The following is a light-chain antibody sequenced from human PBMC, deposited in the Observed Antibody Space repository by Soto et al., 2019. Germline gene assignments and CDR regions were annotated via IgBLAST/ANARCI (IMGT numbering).Light chain of an antibody. CDR3: CSYTGSYTYV. CDR1: ISDVGGYNY. Sequence: LTLPRSVSGSPGQSFTISCTGTISDVGGYNYVSWYQQHPGKAPKLMIYDVSKRPSGVPDRFSGSKSGNTASLTISGLQAEDEADYYCCSYTGSYTYVFGTGTKVTVL. CDR2: DVS. V-gene: IGLV2-11*01. J-gene: IGLJ1*01.